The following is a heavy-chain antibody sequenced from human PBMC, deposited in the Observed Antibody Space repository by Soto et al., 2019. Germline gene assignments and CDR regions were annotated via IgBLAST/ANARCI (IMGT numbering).Heavy chain of an antibody. D-gene: IGHD3-3*02. Sequence: VQLVESGGGLVKPGGSLRLSCAASGFTFSSYAMHWVRQAPGKGLEWVAVISYDGSNKYYADSVKGRFTISRDNSKNTLYLQMNSLRAEDTAVYYCARDHSIFGVVIPGWFDPWGQGTLVTVSS. J-gene: IGHJ5*02. CDR2: ISYDGSNK. CDR1: GFTFSSYA. CDR3: ARDHSIFGVVIPGWFDP. V-gene: IGHV3-30-3*01.